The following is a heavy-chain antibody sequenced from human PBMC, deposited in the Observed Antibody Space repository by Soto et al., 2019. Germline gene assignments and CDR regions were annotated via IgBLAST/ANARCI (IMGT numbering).Heavy chain of an antibody. CDR1: GYTFTSYA. CDR2: INAGNGNT. Sequence: ASVKVSCKASGYTFTSYAMHWMLQAPGQRLEWMGWINAGNGNTKYSQKFQGRVTITRDTSASTAYMELSSLRSEDTAVYYCARGYSSGEELGYWGQGTLVTVSS. CDR3: ARGYSSGEELGY. D-gene: IGHD6-19*01. J-gene: IGHJ4*02. V-gene: IGHV1-3*01.